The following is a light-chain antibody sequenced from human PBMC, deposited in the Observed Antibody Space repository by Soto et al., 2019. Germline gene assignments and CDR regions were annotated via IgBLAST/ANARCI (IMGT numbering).Light chain of an antibody. J-gene: IGLJ2*01. CDR3: SSHAGRNKYVI. Sequence: QSVLTQPPSASGSPGQSVTISCTGTSSDIGYYNYVSWYQQHPGKAPKLMIFEVNTRPSGVPDRFSGSRSGNTASLTVSGLQAEDEASYYCSSHAGRNKYVIFGGGTKVTVL. V-gene: IGLV2-8*01. CDR2: EVN. CDR1: SSDIGYYNY.